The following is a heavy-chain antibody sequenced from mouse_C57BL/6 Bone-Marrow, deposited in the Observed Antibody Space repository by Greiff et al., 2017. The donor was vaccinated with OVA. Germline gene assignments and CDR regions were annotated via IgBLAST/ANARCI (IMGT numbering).Heavy chain of an antibody. CDR3: ARPCGSNCVRDYLDY. CDR2: IYPGSGST. Sequence: LQPGAELVKPGASVKMSCKASGYTFTSYWITWVKQRPGQGLEWIGDIYPGSGSTNYNEKFKSKATLTVDTSSSTAYMQLSSLTSEDSAVYFGARPCGSNCVRDYLDYWGQGTTLTVSS. J-gene: IGHJ2*01. CDR1: GYTFTSYW. V-gene: IGHV1-55*01. D-gene: IGHD1-1*01.